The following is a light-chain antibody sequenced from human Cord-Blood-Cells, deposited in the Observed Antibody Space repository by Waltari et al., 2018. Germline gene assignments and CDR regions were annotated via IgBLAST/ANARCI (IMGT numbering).Light chain of an antibody. CDR1: SGSLASHY. V-gene: IGLV6-57*01. Sequence: NFMLTQPHSVSASPGKTVTISFTRSSGSLASHYVQWYQQRPGSSPTTVIYDDNQRPSGVPDRFSGSIDSSSNSASLTISGLKTEDEADYYCQSYDSSNPHWVFGGGTKLTVL. CDR3: QSYDSSNPHWV. CDR2: DDN. J-gene: IGLJ3*02.